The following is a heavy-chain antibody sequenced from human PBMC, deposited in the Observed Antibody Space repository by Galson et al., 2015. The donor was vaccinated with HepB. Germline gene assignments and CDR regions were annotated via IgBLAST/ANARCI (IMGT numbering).Heavy chain of an antibody. CDR2: IYTSGST. CDR1: GGFIRSGSYY. J-gene: IGHJ4*02. Sequence: LSLTCTVSGGFIRSGSYYWSWIRQPAGKGLEWIGRIYTSGSTNYNPSLKSRVTMSVDTSKNQFSLKLSSVTAADTAVYYCALIIAAAGIDYWGQGTLVTVSS. D-gene: IGHD6-13*01. V-gene: IGHV4-61*02. CDR3: ALIIAAAGIDY.